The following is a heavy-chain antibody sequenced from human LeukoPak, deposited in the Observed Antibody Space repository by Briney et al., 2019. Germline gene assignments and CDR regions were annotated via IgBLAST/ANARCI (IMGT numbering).Heavy chain of an antibody. CDR3: ARDCYYDSSGYCLDY. V-gene: IGHV3-21*01. CDR1: GFTFSSYS. Sequence: GGSLRLSCAASGFTFSSYSMNWVRQAPGKGLEWVSSISSSSSYIYYADSVKGRFTISRDNAKNSLYLQMNSLRAEDTAVYYCARDCYYDSSGYCLDYWGQGTLVTVSS. J-gene: IGHJ4*02. D-gene: IGHD3-22*01. CDR2: ISSSSSYI.